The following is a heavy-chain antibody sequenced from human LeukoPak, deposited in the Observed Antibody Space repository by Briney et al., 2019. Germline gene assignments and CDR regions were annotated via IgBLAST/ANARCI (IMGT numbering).Heavy chain of an antibody. CDR3: ARDNLYYYDSSGYSGWFDP. D-gene: IGHD3-22*01. J-gene: IGHJ5*02. CDR2: IYYSGST. CDR1: GGSISSSNYF. Sequence: SETLSLTCTVSGGSISSSNYFWGWIRQAPGKGLEWIGYIYYSGSTYYNPSLKSRVTISVDTSKNQFSLKLSSVTAADTAVYYCARDNLYYYDSSGYSGWFDPWGQGTLVTVSS. V-gene: IGHV4-31*03.